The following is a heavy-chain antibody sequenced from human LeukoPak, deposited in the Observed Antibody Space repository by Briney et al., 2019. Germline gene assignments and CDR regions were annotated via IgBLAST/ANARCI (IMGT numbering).Heavy chain of an antibody. CDR2: ISGDGNAK. CDR1: GFSFSSYS. Sequence: GGSLRLSCAASGFSFSSYSINWVRQAPGKGLEWVSHISGDGNAKHYTDSVKGRFTISRDNAKNALYLQMNILRAEDTAVYFCARDYVYAFDYWGQGTLVTVSS. D-gene: IGHD2/OR15-2a*01. J-gene: IGHJ4*02. V-gene: IGHV3-48*01. CDR3: ARDYVYAFDY.